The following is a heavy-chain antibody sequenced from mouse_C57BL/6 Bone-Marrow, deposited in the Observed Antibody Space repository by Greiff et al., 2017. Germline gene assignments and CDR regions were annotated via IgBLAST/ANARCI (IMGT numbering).Heavy chain of an antibody. Sequence: QVQLQQSGPELVKPGASVKLSCKASGYTFTSYDINWVKQRPGQGLEWIGWIYPRDGSTKYNEKFKGKATLTVDTSSSTAYMELHSLTSEHSAVYCCARDYGSSYWYFDVWGTGTTVTVSS. CDR1: GYTFTSYD. CDR3: ARDYGSSYWYFDV. V-gene: IGHV1-85*01. D-gene: IGHD1-1*01. CDR2: IYPRDGST. J-gene: IGHJ1*03.